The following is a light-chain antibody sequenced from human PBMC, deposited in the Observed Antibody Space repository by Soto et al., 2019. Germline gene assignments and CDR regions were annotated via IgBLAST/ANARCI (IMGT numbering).Light chain of an antibody. CDR2: EVT. CDR1: SSDVGAYNY. J-gene: IGLJ3*02. CDR3: SSFASSNTWV. Sequence: QSALTQPPSASGSPGQSVTISCTGTSSDVGAYNYVSWYQQHAGKAPKLVIYEVTKRPSGVPDRFSGSKSANTACLTVSGLQAEDEADYYCSSFASSNTWVFGGGTQLTVL. V-gene: IGLV2-8*01.